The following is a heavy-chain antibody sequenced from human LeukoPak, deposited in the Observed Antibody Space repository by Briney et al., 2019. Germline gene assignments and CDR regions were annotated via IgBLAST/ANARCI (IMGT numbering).Heavy chain of an antibody. CDR1: GGSISSGDYY. Sequence: PSQTLSLSCTVSGGSISSGDYYWSWIRQPPGKGLEWIGDIYYSGSTYYNPSLKSRVTISVDTSKNQFSLKLSSVTAADTAVYYCASVDIVVVPAARGSSSWNYWGQGTLVTVSS. CDR3: ASVDIVVVPAARGSSSWNY. D-gene: IGHD2-2*03. V-gene: IGHV4-30-4*08. J-gene: IGHJ4*02. CDR2: IYYSGST.